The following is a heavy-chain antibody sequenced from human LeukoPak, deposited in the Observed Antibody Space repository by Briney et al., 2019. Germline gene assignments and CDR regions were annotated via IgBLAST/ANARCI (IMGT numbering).Heavy chain of an antibody. CDR3: VRDLHWGGFDV. Sequence: GGSLRLSCEASGFTFTTYSMNWVRQAPGKGLEWVSGISPSGDITYYADSVMGRFSISRDNPKSTVSLQMSSLRAEDTALYYCVRDLHWGGFDVWGQGTMVTVSS. J-gene: IGHJ3*01. V-gene: IGHV3-23*01. D-gene: IGHD7-27*01. CDR1: GFTFTTYS. CDR2: ISPSGDIT.